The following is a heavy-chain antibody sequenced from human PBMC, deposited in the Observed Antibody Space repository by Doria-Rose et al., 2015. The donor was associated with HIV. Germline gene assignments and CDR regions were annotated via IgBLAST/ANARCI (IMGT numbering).Heavy chain of an antibody. D-gene: IGHD3-22*01. CDR1: GYTFTDYY. Sequence: VQLVQSGAEVKKPGASVKVSCKASGYTFTDYYIHWVRQAPGQGLEWMGWINPNNGDTNYAQKFQGWVTVTRDTSITTVYMELSRLRSDDTAVYYCAREVGYYYDSSGYYPGWFDPWGQGTLVTVSS. J-gene: IGHJ5*02. CDR2: INPNNGDT. CDR3: AREVGYYYDSSGYYPGWFDP. V-gene: IGHV1-2*04.